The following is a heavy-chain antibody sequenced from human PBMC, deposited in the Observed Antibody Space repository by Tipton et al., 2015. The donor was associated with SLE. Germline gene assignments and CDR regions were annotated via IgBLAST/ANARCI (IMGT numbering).Heavy chain of an antibody. J-gene: IGHJ4*01. V-gene: IGHV3-23*03. Sequence: SLRLSCAASGFTLSSYSMSWVRQAPGKGLEWVSVIYSDGSKNFADSMMGRFIVSRDKSRNTMDLQMNSLRADDTAVYYCARVAYCGGDCYSSLDHWGQGALVTVSS. CDR2: IYSDGSK. CDR3: ARVAYCGGDCYSSLDH. CDR1: GFTLSSYS. D-gene: IGHD2-21*02.